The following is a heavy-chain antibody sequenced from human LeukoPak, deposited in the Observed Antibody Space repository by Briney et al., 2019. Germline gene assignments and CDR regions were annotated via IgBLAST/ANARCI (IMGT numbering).Heavy chain of an antibody. CDR3: AKDRDYGDYPSAYYYYMDV. CDR2: IRYDGTK. V-gene: IGHV3-30*02. D-gene: IGHD4-17*01. J-gene: IGHJ6*03. CDR1: GFTFSTYG. Sequence: GGSLRLSGAASGFTFSTYGIHWVRQAPGKGLEWVAFIRYDGTKWYADSVKGRFTISRDNSKNMLYLQMNSLRAEDTAVYHCAKDRDYGDYPSAYYYYMDVWGKGTTVTVSS.